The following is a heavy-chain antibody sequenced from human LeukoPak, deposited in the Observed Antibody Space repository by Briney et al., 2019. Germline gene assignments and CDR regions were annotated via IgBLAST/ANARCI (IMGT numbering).Heavy chain of an antibody. J-gene: IGHJ4*02. V-gene: IGHV4-59*01. CDR1: GGSISSYY. CDR2: IYYSGST. Sequence: SETLSLTCTVSGGSISSYYWSWIRQPPGKGLEWIGYIYYSGSTNYNPSLKSRVTISVDTSKNQFSLKLSSVTAADTAVYYCARGSSGRSTPFDYWGQGTLVTVSS. CDR3: ARGSSGRSTPFDY.